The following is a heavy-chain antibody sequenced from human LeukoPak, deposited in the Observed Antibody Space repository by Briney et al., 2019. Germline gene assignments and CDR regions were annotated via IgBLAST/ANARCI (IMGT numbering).Heavy chain of an antibody. CDR3: AIAAGWELGY. CDR1: GFTFSSYS. D-gene: IGHD6-25*01. J-gene: IGHJ4*02. CDR2: ISSSSSYI. V-gene: IGHV3-21*01. Sequence: SGGSLRLSCAASGFTFSSYSMNWVRQAPGKGLEWVSSISSSSSYIYYADSVKGRFTISRDNAKNSLYLQMNSLRAEDTAVYYCAIAAGWELGYWGQGTLVTVSS.